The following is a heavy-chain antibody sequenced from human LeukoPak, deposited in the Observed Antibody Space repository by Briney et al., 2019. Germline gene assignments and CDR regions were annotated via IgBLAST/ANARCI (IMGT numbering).Heavy chain of an antibody. J-gene: IGHJ4*02. Sequence: SETLSLTCSVSGGSITSSSYYWGWIRQPPGKGLEWIGSLYYSGSTYYNPSLKIRVTILEDTSKNQFSLKLSSVTAADTAVYYCARIGYDSSGNYPVADYWGQGTLVTVPS. CDR2: LYYSGST. D-gene: IGHD3-22*01. V-gene: IGHV4-39*07. CDR3: ARIGYDSSGNYPVADY. CDR1: GGSITSSSYY.